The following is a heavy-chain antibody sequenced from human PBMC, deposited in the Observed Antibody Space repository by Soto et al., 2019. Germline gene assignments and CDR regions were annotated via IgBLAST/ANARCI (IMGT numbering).Heavy chain of an antibody. CDR1: GFTFSSYG. V-gene: IGHV3-30*03. Sequence: GGSLRLSCAASGFTFSSYGMHWVRQAPGKGLEWVAVISYDGSNKYYADSVKGRFTISRDNSKNTLYLQMNSLRADDTAVYYCARNHRGIAARLSYYYGMDVWGQGTTVTVSS. CDR2: ISYDGSNK. CDR3: ARNHRGIAARLSYYYGMDV. D-gene: IGHD6-6*01. J-gene: IGHJ6*02.